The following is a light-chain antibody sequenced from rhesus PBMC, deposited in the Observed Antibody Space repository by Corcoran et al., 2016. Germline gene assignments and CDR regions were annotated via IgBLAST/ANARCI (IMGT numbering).Light chain of an antibody. CDR2: DAS. V-gene: IGKV1-28*03. J-gene: IGKJ4*01. Sequence: DIQMTQSPSSLSASVGDTVTITCRASQGISSYLNWFQQKPGKAPKLLIYDASSLESGVPSRFSGSGSGTYFTLTISSLQPEDFAAYYCLQHNSYPLTFGGGTKVEIK. CDR3: LQHNSYPLT. CDR1: QGISSY.